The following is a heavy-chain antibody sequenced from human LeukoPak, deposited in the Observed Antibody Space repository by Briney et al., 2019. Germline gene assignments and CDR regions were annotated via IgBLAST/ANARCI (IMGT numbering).Heavy chain of an antibody. CDR2: ISAYNGNT. D-gene: IGHD1-20*01. CDR1: GYTFTSYG. Sequence: ASVKVSCKASGYTFTSYGISWVRQAPGQGLEWMGWISAYNGNTNYAQKLQGRVTMTTDTSTSTAYMELRSLRSDDTAVYCCARDLSRITGTNWFDPWGQGTLVTVSS. CDR3: ARDLSRITGTNWFDP. V-gene: IGHV1-18*01. J-gene: IGHJ5*02.